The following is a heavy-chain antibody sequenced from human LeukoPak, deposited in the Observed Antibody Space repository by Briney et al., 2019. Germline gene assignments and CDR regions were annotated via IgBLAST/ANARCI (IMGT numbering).Heavy chain of an antibody. CDR1: GFTFSSYA. Sequence: GGSLRLSCAPSGFTFSSYAMHWVRQAPGKGLEYVSAISSNGGSTYYANSVKGRFTISRDNSKNTLYLQMGSLRAEDMAVYYCARGRSGYRTSIEYFQHWGQGTLVTVSS. D-gene: IGHD3-22*01. CDR3: ARGRSGYRTSIEYFQH. J-gene: IGHJ1*01. V-gene: IGHV3-64*01. CDR2: ISSNGGST.